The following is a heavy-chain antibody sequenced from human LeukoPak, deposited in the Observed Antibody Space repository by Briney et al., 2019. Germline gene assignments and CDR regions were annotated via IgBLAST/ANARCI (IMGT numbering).Heavy chain of an antibody. D-gene: IGHD3-10*01. CDR3: ARASPMVRGAYNY. Sequence: PGGSLRLSCAASGFTFSSYAMSWVRQAPGKGLEWVSSISSSSSYIYYADSVKGRFTISRDNAKNSLYLQMNSLRAEDTAVYYCARASPMVRGAYNYWGQGTLVTVSS. V-gene: IGHV3-21*01. J-gene: IGHJ4*02. CDR1: GFTFSSYA. CDR2: ISSSSSYI.